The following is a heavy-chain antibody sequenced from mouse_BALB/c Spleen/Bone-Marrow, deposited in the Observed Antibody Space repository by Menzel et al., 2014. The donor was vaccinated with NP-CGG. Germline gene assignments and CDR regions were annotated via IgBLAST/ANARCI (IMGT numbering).Heavy chain of an antibody. CDR1: GFDFSGFW. CDR3: GRLGYYGCFAY. V-gene: IGHV4-1*02. CDR2: INPDSSTI. D-gene: IGHD2-3*01. J-gene: IGHJ3*01. Sequence: EVMLVESGGGLVQPGGSLKLSCAASGFDFSGFWMGWVRQAPGKGLEWIGEINPDSSTINYTPSLKDRLIISRDNAKNTLYLQMNKVRSEDTALYYCGRLGYYGCFAYWGQGTLVTVSA.